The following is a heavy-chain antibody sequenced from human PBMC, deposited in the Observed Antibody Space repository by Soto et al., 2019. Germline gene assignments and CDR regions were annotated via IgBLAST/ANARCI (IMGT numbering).Heavy chain of an antibody. V-gene: IGHV4-34*01. Sequence: QVQLQQWGAGLLKPSETLSLTCAVYGGSFSGYYWSWIRQPPGKGLEWIGEINHSGSTNYNPSLKGRVTIPVDTSRNRSSRKLSSGTAADPAVYYCAGGVNWGGGNKRGYFDPGAVAPWSLSPQ. CDR2: INHSGST. J-gene: IGHJ2*01. CDR1: GGSFSGYY. D-gene: IGHD3-16*01. CDR3: AGGVNWGGGNKRGYFDP.